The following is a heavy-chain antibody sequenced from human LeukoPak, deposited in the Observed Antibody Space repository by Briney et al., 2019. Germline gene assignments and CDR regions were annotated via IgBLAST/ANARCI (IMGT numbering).Heavy chain of an antibody. J-gene: IGHJ4*02. V-gene: IGHV1-69*13. CDR3: ARGGVYDYDDY. CDR1: GGTFSSYA. D-gene: IGHD3-16*01. CDR2: IIPIFGTA. Sequence: ASVKVSCKASGGTFSSYAISWVRQAPGQGLEWMGGIIPIFGTANYAQKFQGRVTVTADESTSTAYMELSSLRSEDTAVYYCARGGVYDYDDYWGQGTLVTVSS.